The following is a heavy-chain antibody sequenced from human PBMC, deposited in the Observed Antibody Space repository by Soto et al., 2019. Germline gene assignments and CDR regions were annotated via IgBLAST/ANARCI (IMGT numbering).Heavy chain of an antibody. V-gene: IGHV5-10-1*01. CDR3: ASHSFYSSSWYEDNY. CDR2: IDPSDSYT. Sequence: EVQLVQSGAEVKKPGESLRISCKGSGYRFTSSWISWVRQMPGKGLEWMGRIDPSDSYTNYSPSFQGHVTISADKSITTAYLQWSSLKASDTAMYYCASHSFYSSSWYEDNYWGQGTLVTVSS. D-gene: IGHD6-13*01. CDR1: GYRFTSSW. J-gene: IGHJ4*02.